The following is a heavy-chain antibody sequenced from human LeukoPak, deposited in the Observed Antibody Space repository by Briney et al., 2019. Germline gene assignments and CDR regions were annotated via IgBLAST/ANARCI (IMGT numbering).Heavy chain of an antibody. CDR2: IYYSGST. J-gene: IGHJ6*03. CDR3: ARASSSSPIYYYYYMDV. D-gene: IGHD6-13*01. Sequence: SETLSLTCTVSGGSISSSSYYWGWIRQPPGKGLEWIGSIYYSGSTYYNPSLKSRVTISVDTSRNQFSLKLSSVTAADTAVYYCARASSSSPIYYYYYMDVWGKGTTVTVSS. V-gene: IGHV4-39*07. CDR1: GGSISSSSYY.